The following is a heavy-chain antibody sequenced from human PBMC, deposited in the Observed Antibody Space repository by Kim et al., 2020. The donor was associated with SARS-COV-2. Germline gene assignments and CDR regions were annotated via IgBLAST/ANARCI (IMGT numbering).Heavy chain of an antibody. CDR3: ARGHNYYGSGSYADY. D-gene: IGHD3-10*01. Sequence: PALKSRVTISVNTSTTQFSLKLSSVTAADTAVYYCARGHNYYGSGSYADYWGQGTLVTVSS. V-gene: IGHV4-30-2*05. J-gene: IGHJ4*02.